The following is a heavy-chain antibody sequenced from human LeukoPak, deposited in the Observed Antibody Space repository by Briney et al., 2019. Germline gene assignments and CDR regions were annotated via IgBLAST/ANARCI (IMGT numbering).Heavy chain of an antibody. V-gene: IGHV3-53*01. J-gene: IGHJ4*02. D-gene: IGHD5-18*01. CDR1: GFTVSAYA. CDR2: IYDDNT. Sequence: PGVSLRPSCAASGFTVSAYAMAWVRQAPGKGLEWVSTIYDDNTYYADSVKGRFTISRDNSKNTLYLQMNSLRAEDTAVYYCARDRDTATGALDYWGQGTLVIVSS. CDR3: ARDRDTATGALDY.